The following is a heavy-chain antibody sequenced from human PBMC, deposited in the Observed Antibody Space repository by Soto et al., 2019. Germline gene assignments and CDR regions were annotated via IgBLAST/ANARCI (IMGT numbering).Heavy chain of an antibody. Sequence: GESLKISCKGSGYSFTSYWIGWVRQMPGKGLEWMGIIYPGDSDTRYSPSFQGQVTISADKSISTAYLQWSSLKASDTAMYYCARHRYYDSSGYYYTYKYYYYGMDVWCQGTTVTVSS. CDR3: ARHRYYDSSGYYYTYKYYYYGMDV. CDR1: GYSFTSYW. D-gene: IGHD3-22*01. J-gene: IGHJ6*02. V-gene: IGHV5-51*01. CDR2: IYPGDSDT.